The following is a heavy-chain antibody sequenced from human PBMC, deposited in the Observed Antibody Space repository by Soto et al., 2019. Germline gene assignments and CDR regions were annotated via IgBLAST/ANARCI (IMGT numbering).Heavy chain of an antibody. CDR1: GGSISSSY. CDR3: AKVIPIPYFDL. D-gene: IGHD2-2*02. CDR2: ISYSGST. V-gene: IGHV4-59*01. Sequence: PSETLSLTCTVSGGSISSSYWGWIRQPPGKGLEWIGYISYSGSTNYNPSLTSLVTISLDTSKSQFSLQLKSVAAADTALYFFAKVIPIPYFDLGAQEPVVPSPQ. J-gene: IGHJ4*02.